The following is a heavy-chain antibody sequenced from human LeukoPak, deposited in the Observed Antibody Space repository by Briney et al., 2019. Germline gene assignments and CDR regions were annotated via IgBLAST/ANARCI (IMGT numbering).Heavy chain of an antibody. Sequence: SQTLSLTCTASGGSISSGSYYWSWIRQPAGKGLEWIGRIYTSGSTNYNPSLKSRVTISVDTSKNQFSLKLSSVTAADTAVYYCARGYNYYYYYYMDVWGKGTTVTVSS. J-gene: IGHJ6*03. D-gene: IGHD1-1*01. CDR1: GGSISSGSYY. V-gene: IGHV4-61*02. CDR3: ARGYNYYYYYYMDV. CDR2: IYTSGST.